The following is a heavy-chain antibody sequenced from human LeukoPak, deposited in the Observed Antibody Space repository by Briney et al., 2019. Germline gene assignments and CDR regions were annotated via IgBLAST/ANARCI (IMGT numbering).Heavy chain of an antibody. CDR3: ARDAGVVTHPDAFDI. CDR1: GFTFSSYA. D-gene: IGHD3-3*01. V-gene: IGHV3-48*04. Sequence: PGGSLRLSCAASGFTFSSYAMSWVRQAPGKGLEWVSYISSSGSTIYYADSVKGRFTISRDNAKNSLYLQMNSLRAEDTAVYYCARDAGVVTHPDAFDIWGQGTMVTVSS. CDR2: ISSSGSTI. J-gene: IGHJ3*02.